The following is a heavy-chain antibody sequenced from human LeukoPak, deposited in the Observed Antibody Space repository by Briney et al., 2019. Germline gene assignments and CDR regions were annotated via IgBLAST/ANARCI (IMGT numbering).Heavy chain of an antibody. CDR3: ARRTLTIRTFDI. V-gene: IGHV1-8*03. D-gene: IGHD3-3*01. Sequence: ASVKVSCKASGYTFTSYDINWVRQATGQGVEWMGWMNPNSGNTGYAQKFQGRVTITRNISISTAYMELSSLRSEDTAVYYCARRTLTIRTFDIWGQGTMVTVSS. CDR1: GYTFTSYD. CDR2: MNPNSGNT. J-gene: IGHJ3*02.